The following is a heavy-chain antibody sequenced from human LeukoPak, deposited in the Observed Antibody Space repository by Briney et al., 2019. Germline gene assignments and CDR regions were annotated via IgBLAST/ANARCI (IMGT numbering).Heavy chain of an antibody. CDR2: IYYSGTT. J-gene: IGHJ6*02. Sequence: SETLSLTCTVSGGSISSYYWSWIRQPPGKGLEWIGYIYYSGTTNYNPSLKSRVTISIDTSKNQFSLKLSSVTAADTAVYYCARRWAYGMDVWGQGTTVTVSS. CDR1: GGSISSYY. CDR3: ARRWAYGMDV. D-gene: IGHD1-26*01. V-gene: IGHV4-59*08.